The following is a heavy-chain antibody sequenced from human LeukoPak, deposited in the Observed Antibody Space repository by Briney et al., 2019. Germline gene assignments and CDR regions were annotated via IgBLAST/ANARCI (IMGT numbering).Heavy chain of an antibody. Sequence: PGGSLRLSCTASEFSPISHWMTWVRRAPGKGLEWVAGIKEDGSERYYVVSVKGRFTISRDKAKNSVFLQMNGLRAEDTAVYYCSWSGEADWGQGTLVTVSS. D-gene: IGHD1-26*01. CDR1: EFSPISHW. CDR3: SWSGEAD. V-gene: IGHV3-7*01. CDR2: IKEDGSER. J-gene: IGHJ4*02.